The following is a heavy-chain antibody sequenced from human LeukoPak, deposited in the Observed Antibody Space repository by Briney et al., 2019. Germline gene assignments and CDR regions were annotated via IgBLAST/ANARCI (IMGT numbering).Heavy chain of an antibody. V-gene: IGHV3-23*01. Sequence: GGSLRLSCAASGFTFNNYAMNWVRQAPGKGLEWVSSISGGGETTYYADSVKGRFTISRDNSKNTLYLQMNSLRAEDTAVYYCARDLMTTVTTVDYWGQGTLVTVSS. D-gene: IGHD4-17*01. J-gene: IGHJ4*02. CDR1: GFTFNNYA. CDR2: ISGGGETT. CDR3: ARDLMTTVTTVDY.